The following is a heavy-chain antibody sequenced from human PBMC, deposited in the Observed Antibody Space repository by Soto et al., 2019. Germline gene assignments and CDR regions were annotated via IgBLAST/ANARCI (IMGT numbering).Heavy chain of an antibody. V-gene: IGHV1-69*02. CDR1: GGTFSSYT. CDR3: ASLGHGGVTPYYFDY. Sequence: QVQLVQSGAEVKKPGSSVKVSCKASGGTFSSYTISWVRQAPGQGLEWMGRIIPILGIANYAQKFQGRVTITADKSTSTAYMELSSLRSEDTAVYYCASLGHGGVTPYYFDYWGQGTLVTVSS. D-gene: IGHD3-16*01. J-gene: IGHJ4*02. CDR2: IIPILGIA.